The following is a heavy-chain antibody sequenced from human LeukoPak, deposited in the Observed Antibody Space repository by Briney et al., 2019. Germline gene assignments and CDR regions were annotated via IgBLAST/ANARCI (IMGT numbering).Heavy chain of an antibody. CDR1: GFTFSSYA. CDR3: ARDYDFWSGYFDY. J-gene: IGHJ4*02. D-gene: IGHD3-3*01. CDR2: ISYDGSNK. Sequence: GGSLRLPCAASGFTFSSYAMHWVRQAPGKGLEWVAVISYDGSNKYYADSVKGRFTISRDNSKNTLYLQMNSLRAEDTAVYYCARDYDFWSGYFDYWGQGTLVTVSS. V-gene: IGHV3-30-3*01.